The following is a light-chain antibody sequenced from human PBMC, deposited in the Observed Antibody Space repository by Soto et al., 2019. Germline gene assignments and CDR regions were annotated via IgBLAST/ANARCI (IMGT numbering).Light chain of an antibody. V-gene: IGLV2-14*03. CDR1: SSDVGGYNY. Sequence: QSALTQPASVSGSPGQSITISCTGTSSDVGGYNYVSWYQHHPGKAPKLIIYDVTDRSSGVSNPFSGSKSGNTASLTISGLQPEDEADYYCSSYTTSNTRQIVLRTGTKVTVL. CDR3: SSYTTSNTRQIV. CDR2: DVT. J-gene: IGLJ1*01.